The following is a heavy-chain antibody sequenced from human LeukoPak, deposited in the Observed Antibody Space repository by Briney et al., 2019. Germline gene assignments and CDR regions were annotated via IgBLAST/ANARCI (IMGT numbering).Heavy chain of an antibody. V-gene: IGHV3-66*01. Sequence: GGSLRLSCAASGFTFSSYSMNWVRQAPGKGLEWVSVIYSGGSTYYADSVKGRFTISRDDSKNTLYLQMNSLRAEDTAVYYCARSWDIVATFDYWGQGTLVTVSS. CDR1: GFTFSSYS. CDR2: IYSGGST. D-gene: IGHD5-12*01. J-gene: IGHJ4*02. CDR3: ARSWDIVATFDY.